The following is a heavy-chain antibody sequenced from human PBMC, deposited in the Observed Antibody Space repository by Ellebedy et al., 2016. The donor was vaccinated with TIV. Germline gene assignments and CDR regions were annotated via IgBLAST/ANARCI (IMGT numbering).Heavy chain of an antibody. CDR2: INPSGGST. J-gene: IGHJ6*02. V-gene: IGHV1-46*01. Sequence: ASVKVSXKASGYTFTSYYMHWVRQAPGQGLEWMGIINPSGGSTSYAQKFQGRVTMTRDTSTSTVYMELSSLRSEDTAVYYCARGPKAVDYYYYYGMDVWGQGTTVTVSS. CDR1: GYTFTSYY. CDR3: ARGPKAVDYYYYYGMDV.